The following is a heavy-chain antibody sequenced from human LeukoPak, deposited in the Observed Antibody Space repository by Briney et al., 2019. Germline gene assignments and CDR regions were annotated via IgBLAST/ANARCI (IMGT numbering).Heavy chain of an antibody. CDR3: AKDTGYCSSTSCYATLFDY. CDR1: GFTFSSYG. D-gene: IGHD2-2*01. V-gene: IGHV3-30*02. J-gene: IGHJ4*02. CDR2: IRYDGSNK. Sequence: PGGSPRLSCAASGFTFSSYGMHWVRQAPGKGLEWVAFIRYDGSNKYYADSVKGRFTISRDNSKNTLYLQMNSLRAEDTAVYYCAKDTGYCSSTSCYATLFDYWGQGTLVTVSS.